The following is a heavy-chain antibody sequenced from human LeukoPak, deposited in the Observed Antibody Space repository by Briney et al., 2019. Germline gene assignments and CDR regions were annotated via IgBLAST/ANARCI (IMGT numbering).Heavy chain of an antibody. CDR1: GFTFSSYW. CDR3: ARGAVAGTMY. D-gene: IGHD6-19*01. Sequence: GGSLRLSCAASGFTFSSYWMHWVRQAPGKGLEWVSSISSSSSYIYYADSVKGRFTISRDNAKNSLYLQMNSLRAEDTAVYYCARGAVAGTMYWGQGTLVTVSS. J-gene: IGHJ4*02. V-gene: IGHV3-21*01. CDR2: ISSSSSYI.